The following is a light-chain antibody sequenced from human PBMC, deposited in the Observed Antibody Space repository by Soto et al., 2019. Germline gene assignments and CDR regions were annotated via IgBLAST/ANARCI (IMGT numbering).Light chain of an antibody. J-gene: IGKJ4*01. CDR3: QQSHSAPLT. V-gene: IGKV1-39*01. Sequence: QMTPSPSSLFASVGDRVTITCRASQSISSHLNWYQQKVGQTPRRLIYAASTLQSEVPPRFSGSGSGTEFALTISGLQREDFATYYCQQSHSAPLTFGGGTKIQI. CDR1: QSISSH. CDR2: AAS.